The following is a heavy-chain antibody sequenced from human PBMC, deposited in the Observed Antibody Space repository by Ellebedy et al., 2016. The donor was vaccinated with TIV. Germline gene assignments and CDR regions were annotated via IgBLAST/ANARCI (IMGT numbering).Heavy chain of an antibody. D-gene: IGHD1-26*01. V-gene: IGHV3-30*18. CDR3: AKVRGLNRSFYYYYGMDV. Sequence: GGSLRLSCAASGFTFSNSGMHWVRQAPGKGLEWVAVISKDASDKNYADSVKGRFTISRDNSKNTVPLQMNSLRVEDTGVYYCAKVRGLNRSFYYYYGMDVWGQGTTVTVSS. CDR2: ISKDASDK. J-gene: IGHJ6*02. CDR1: GFTFSNSG.